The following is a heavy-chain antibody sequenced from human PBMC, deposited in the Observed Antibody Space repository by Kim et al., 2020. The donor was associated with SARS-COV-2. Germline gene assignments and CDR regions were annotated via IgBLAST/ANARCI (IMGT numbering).Heavy chain of an antibody. CDR3: AKDILRVTIFGVVTPSFDY. J-gene: IGHJ4*02. V-gene: IGHV3-43*01. D-gene: IGHD3-3*01. Sequence: GRFTISRDNSKNSLYLQMNSLRTEDTALYYCAKDILRVTIFGVVTPSFDYWGQGTLVTVSS.